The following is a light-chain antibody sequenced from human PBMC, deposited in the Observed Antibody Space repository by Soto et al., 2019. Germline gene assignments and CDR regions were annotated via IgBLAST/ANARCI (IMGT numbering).Light chain of an antibody. J-gene: IGKJ5*01. Sequence: DIQMTQSPSSLSASVGDRVTITCRASQSISSYLNWYQQKPGKGPKRLIYAASSLQSGVPSRFSGSGSGTDFTLPISSLQREDFATYYCQQSYSTLITFGQGTRLEIK. CDR1: QSISSY. V-gene: IGKV1-39*01. CDR3: QQSYSTLIT. CDR2: AAS.